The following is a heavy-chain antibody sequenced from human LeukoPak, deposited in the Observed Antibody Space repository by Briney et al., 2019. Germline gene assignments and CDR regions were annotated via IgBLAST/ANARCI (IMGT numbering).Heavy chain of an antibody. D-gene: IGHD3-22*01. CDR2: ISGSGGGT. CDR3: AKHSITMIVVVSSAFDY. Sequence: GGSLRLSCAASVFTFSSYAMSGVRQAPGKGREWGSAISGSGGGTYHADSVNGRFTISRDNSKNPLYLQMTSLRAEGTAVYYCAKHSITMIVVVSSAFDYWGQGTLVTVSS. CDR1: VFTFSSYA. V-gene: IGHV3-23*01. J-gene: IGHJ4*02.